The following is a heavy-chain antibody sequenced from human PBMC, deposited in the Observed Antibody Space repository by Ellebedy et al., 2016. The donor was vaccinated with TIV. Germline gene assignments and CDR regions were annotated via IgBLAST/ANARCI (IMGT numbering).Heavy chain of an antibody. V-gene: IGHV1-69*04. CDR3: ARASYDSSGTVNDY. CDR1: GGTFSSYA. D-gene: IGHD3-22*01. J-gene: IGHJ4*02. CDR2: IIPILGIA. Sequence: AASVKVSCKASGGTFSSYAISWVRQAPGQGLEWMGRIIPILGIANYAQMFQGRVTITADKSTGTAYMELNSLTSEDTAVYYCARASYDSSGTVNDYWGQGTLVTVSS.